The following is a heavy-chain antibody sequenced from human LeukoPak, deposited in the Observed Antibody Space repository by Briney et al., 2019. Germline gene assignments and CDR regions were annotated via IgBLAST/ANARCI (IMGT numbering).Heavy chain of an antibody. V-gene: IGHV3-11*01. CDR2: ISSSGSTI. Sequence: PGGTLRLSCAASGFTFSSYAMSWIRQAPGKGLEWVSYISSSGSTIYYADPVKGRFTISRDNAKNSLYLQMNSLRAEDTAVYYCARGSGLQYNQYFDYWGQGTLVTVSS. CDR3: ARGSGLQYNQYFDY. D-gene: IGHD4-11*01. J-gene: IGHJ4*02. CDR1: GFTFSSYA.